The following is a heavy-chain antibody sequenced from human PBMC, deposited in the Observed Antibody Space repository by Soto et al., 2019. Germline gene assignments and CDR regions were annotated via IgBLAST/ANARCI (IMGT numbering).Heavy chain of an antibody. J-gene: IGHJ5*02. D-gene: IGHD3-3*01. V-gene: IGHV4-59*08. Sequence: PSETLSLTCTVSGGSISSYYWSWIRQPPGKGLERIGYIYYSGSTNYNPSLKSRVTISVDTSKNQFSLKLSSVTAADTAVYYCARAKYYDFWSGYYGSWFDPWGQGTLVTVSS. CDR3: ARAKYYDFWSGYYGSWFDP. CDR1: GGSISSYY. CDR2: IYYSGST.